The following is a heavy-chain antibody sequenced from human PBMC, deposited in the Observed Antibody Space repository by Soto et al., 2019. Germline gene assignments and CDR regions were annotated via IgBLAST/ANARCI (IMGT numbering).Heavy chain of an antibody. CDR1: GFTFSSCS. CDR3: AREERSYDYYYGMDV. Sequence: GGSLRLSCAASGFTFSSCSMNWVRQAPGKGLEWVAAISNSSSNKYYADSVKGRFTISRDNSKNTLYLQMNSLRAEDTAVYYCAREERSYDYYYGMDVWGQGTTVTVSS. J-gene: IGHJ6*02. CDR2: ISNSSSNK. D-gene: IGHD1-1*01. V-gene: IGHV3-21*01.